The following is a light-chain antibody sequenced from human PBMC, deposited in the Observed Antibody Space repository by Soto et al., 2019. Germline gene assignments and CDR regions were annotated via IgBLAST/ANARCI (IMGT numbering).Light chain of an antibody. CDR2: DAS. V-gene: IGKV1-33*01. CDR1: QDISNY. Sequence: DIQMTQSPSSLSASVGDRVTITCRASQDISNYLNWYKQRPGKAPKLLIYDASNLERGVPSRFSGTQSWTHFTFAITSLQPEDVATYYCQQSDSLPITFGQGTRLEI. J-gene: IGKJ5*01. CDR3: QQSDSLPIT.